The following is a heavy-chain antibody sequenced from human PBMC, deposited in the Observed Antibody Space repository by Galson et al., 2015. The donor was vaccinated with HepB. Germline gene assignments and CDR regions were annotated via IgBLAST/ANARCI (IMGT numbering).Heavy chain of an antibody. D-gene: IGHD4-17*01. Sequence: SETLSLTCTVSGGSISSYYWSWIRQPPGKGLEWIGEINHSGSTNYNPSLKSRVTISVDTSKNQFSLKLSSVTAADTAVYYCARAKTTVTRAPGYWGQGTLVTVSS. CDR2: INHSGST. V-gene: IGHV4-34*01. J-gene: IGHJ4*02. CDR1: GGSISSYY. CDR3: ARAKTTVTRAPGY.